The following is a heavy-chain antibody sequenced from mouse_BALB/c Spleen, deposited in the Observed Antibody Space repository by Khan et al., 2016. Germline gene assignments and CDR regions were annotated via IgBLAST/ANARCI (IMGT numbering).Heavy chain of an antibody. CDR2: INPSNGGT. CDR3: SRSGSRTFAY. J-gene: IGHJ3*01. CDR1: GYTFTNYY. Sequence: QIQLVQSGAELVKPGASVRLSCKASGYTFTNYYLYWVKQRPGHGLEWIGDINPSNGGTNFNEKFKNKVTLTVDKSSSTAYMQLSSLTSEDSAFYYCSRSGSRTFAYWGQGTLVTVSA. V-gene: IGHV1S81*02.